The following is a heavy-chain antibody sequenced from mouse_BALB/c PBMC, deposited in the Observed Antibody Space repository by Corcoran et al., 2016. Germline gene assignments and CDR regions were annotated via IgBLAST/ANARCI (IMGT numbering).Heavy chain of an antibody. Sequence: EVQLQQSGPELVKPGASVKMSCKASGYTFTSYVMHWVKQKPGQGLEWIGYINPYNDGTKYNEKFKGKATLTSDKSSSIAYMELSSLTSADSAVDYCAREGFAYWGQGTLVTVSA. CDR3: AREGFAY. CDR1: GYTFTSYV. J-gene: IGHJ3*01. V-gene: IGHV1S136*01. CDR2: INPYNDGT.